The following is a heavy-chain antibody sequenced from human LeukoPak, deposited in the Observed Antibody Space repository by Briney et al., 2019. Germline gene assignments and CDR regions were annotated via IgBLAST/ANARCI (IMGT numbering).Heavy chain of an antibody. CDR1: GFTFSSYA. CDR2: ISGSGDTT. J-gene: IGHJ3*01. Sequence: PGGSLRLSCTASGFTFSSYAMSWVRQAPGKGLEWVSAISGSGDTTYYADSVKGRVTISRDNSQKKLYLEMNSLRAEDTAVYYCAKDLAEYSNSWYRRGAFDVWGQGTMVAVSS. D-gene: IGHD6-13*01. CDR3: AKDLAEYSNSWYRRGAFDV. V-gene: IGHV3-23*01.